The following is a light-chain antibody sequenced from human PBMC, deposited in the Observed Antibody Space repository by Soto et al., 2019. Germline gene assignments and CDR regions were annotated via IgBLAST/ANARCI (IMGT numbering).Light chain of an antibody. CDR2: YAS. V-gene: IGKV1-39*01. J-gene: IGKJ2*01. CDR3: QQRYTTPPYT. CDR1: QSISSY. Sequence: DIQMTQSPSSLSASVGDRITITCRASQSISSYLNWYQQKAGKTPKLLIHYASTLQSGVPSRFSGSGSGTDFTLTISSLLPEDFGTYYCQQRYTTPPYTFGQGTRLEIK.